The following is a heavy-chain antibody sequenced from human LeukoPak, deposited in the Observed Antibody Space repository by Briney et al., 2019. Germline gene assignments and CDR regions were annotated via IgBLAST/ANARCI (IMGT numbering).Heavy chain of an antibody. CDR1: GGSISSYY. D-gene: IGHD3-3*01. J-gene: IGHJ3*02. Sequence: PSETLSLTXTVSGGSISSYYWSWIRQPPGKGLEWIGYIYYSGSTNYNPSLKSRVTISVDTSKNQFSLKLSSVTAADTAVYYCARDRDYDFWSGSRDAFDIWGQGTMVTVSS. CDR2: IYYSGST. CDR3: ARDRDYDFWSGSRDAFDI. V-gene: IGHV4-59*01.